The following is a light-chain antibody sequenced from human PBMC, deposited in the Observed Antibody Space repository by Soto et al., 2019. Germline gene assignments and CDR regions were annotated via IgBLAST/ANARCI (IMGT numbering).Light chain of an antibody. Sequence: EIVLTQSPATLSLSPGDRATLSCRASQGISRFLAWYQQKPGQVPRLLIYDASSRAVGVPSRFSGSGSGTDFTLTISGLEPEDFAMYYCHQRARWPLSFGGGTKIEIK. CDR1: QGISRF. J-gene: IGKJ4*01. CDR3: HQRARWPLS. V-gene: IGKV3-11*01. CDR2: DAS.